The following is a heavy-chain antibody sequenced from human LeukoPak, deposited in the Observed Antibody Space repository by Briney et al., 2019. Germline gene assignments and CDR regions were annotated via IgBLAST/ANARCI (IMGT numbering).Heavy chain of an antibody. J-gene: IGHJ4*02. Sequence: GSLRLSCAASGFTFSSYAMSWVRQAPGKGLEWVSAISGSGGSTYYADSVKGRFTISRDNSKNTLYLQMNSLRAEDTAVYYCAKRHAPSHCTGGVCYTWAFDYWGQGTLVTVSS. CDR2: ISGSGGST. CDR1: GFTFSSYA. CDR3: AKRHAPSHCTGGVCYTWAFDY. D-gene: IGHD2-8*02. V-gene: IGHV3-23*01.